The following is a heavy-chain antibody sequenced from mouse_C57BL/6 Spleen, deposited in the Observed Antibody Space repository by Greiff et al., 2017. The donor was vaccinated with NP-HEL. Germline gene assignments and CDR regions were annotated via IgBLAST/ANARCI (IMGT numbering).Heavy chain of an antibody. J-gene: IGHJ2*01. V-gene: IGHV1-69*01. CDR3: ALYDYDAGDY. D-gene: IGHD2-4*01. CDR2: IDPSDSDT. CDR1: GYTFTSYW. Sequence: QVQLQQPGAELVMPGASVKLSCKASGYTFTSYWMHWVKQRPGQGLEWIGEIDPSDSDTNYNQTFKGKSTLTVDKSSSTAYMQLSSLTTEDSAVYYCALYDYDAGDYWGQGTTLTVSS.